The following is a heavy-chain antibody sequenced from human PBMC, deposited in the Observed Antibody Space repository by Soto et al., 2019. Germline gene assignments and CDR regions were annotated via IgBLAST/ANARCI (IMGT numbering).Heavy chain of an antibody. J-gene: IGHJ4*02. CDR1: GFTFSSFE. V-gene: IGHV3-48*03. Sequence: XGSLCLSCSAAGFTFSSFEMNWVRQAPGKGLEWVSYIINSGRIIYYADSVKGRFTISRDDAKNSLYLQMNSLRAEDSAVYYCAREWGTSIAAAFNYWGQGTMATV. CDR3: AREWGTSIAAAFNY. D-gene: IGHD6-6*01. CDR2: IINSGRII.